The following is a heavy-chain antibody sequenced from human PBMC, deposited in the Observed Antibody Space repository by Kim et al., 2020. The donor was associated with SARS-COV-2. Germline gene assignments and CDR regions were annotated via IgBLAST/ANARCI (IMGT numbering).Heavy chain of an antibody. D-gene: IGHD3-16*01. CDR3: ARDIRGTWFDP. CDR2: SEK. V-gene: IGHV3-7*01. J-gene: IGHJ5*02. Sequence: SEKYYMESVKGRITISRDNAKNLMYLQMSGLRAEDTAVYYCARDIRGTWFDPWGQGTLVTVSS.